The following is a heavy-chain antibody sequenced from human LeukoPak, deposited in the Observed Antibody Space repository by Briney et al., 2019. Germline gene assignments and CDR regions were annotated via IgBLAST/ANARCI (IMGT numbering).Heavy chain of an antibody. Sequence: ASVKVSCKASGYTFTSYGISWVRQAPGQGLEWMGWMNPNSGNTGYAQKFQGRVTMTRNTSISTACMELSSLRSEDTAVYYCARVARYCSGGSCYSASWFDPWGQGTLVTVSS. J-gene: IGHJ5*02. D-gene: IGHD2-15*01. V-gene: IGHV1-8*02. CDR1: GYTFTSYG. CDR3: ARVARYCSGGSCYSASWFDP. CDR2: MNPNSGNT.